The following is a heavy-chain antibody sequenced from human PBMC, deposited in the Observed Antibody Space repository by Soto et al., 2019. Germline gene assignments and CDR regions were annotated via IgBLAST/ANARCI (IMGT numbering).Heavy chain of an antibody. D-gene: IGHD2-15*01. Sequence: SETLSLTCTVSGGSISSGNYYWSWIRQPPGKGLEWIGFISYSGSTYYNPSLKSRVTISVDTSKNQFSLKLSSVTAADTAVYYCARAIVVVAAAFDYWGQGTLVTVSS. J-gene: IGHJ4*02. CDR3: ARAIVVVAAAFDY. CDR2: ISYSGST. CDR1: GGSISSGNYY. V-gene: IGHV4-30-4*01.